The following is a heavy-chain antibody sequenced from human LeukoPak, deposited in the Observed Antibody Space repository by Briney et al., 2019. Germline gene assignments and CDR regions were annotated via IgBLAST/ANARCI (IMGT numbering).Heavy chain of an antibody. J-gene: IGHJ4*02. Sequence: ASVKVSCKASGYTFTSYCMHWVRQAPGQGLEWMGIINPSGGSTSYAQKFQGRVTMTRDMSTSTVYMELSSLRSEDTAVYYCARDGGYYDSSGIADYWGQGTLVTVSS. CDR3: ARDGGYYDSSGIADY. D-gene: IGHD3-22*01. CDR1: GYTFTSYC. CDR2: INPSGGST. V-gene: IGHV1-46*01.